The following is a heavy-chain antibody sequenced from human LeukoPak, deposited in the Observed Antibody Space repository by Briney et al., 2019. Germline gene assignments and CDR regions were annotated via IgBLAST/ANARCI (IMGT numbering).Heavy chain of an antibody. CDR3: ASPSHYDYVWGSHGYFQH. D-gene: IGHD3-16*01. CDR1: GGSISSSSYY. CDR2: IYYSGST. Sequence: PSETLSLTCTVSGGSISSSSYYWGWIRQPPGKGLEWIGSIYYSGSTYYNPSLRSRVTISVDTSKNQFSLKLSSVTAADTAVYYCASPSHYDYVWGSHGYFQHWGQGTLVTVSS. V-gene: IGHV4-39*07. J-gene: IGHJ1*01.